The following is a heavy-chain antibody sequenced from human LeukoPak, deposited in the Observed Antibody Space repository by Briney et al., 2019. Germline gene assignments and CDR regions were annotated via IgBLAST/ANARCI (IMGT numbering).Heavy chain of an antibody. V-gene: IGHV4-39*07. CDR1: GGSISSNDYY. CDR2: IYHRGIT. J-gene: IGHJ4*02. D-gene: IGHD2-15*01. Sequence: PSETLSLTCNVSGGSISSNDYYWGWIRQPPGKGLEWIGSIYHRGITHYTPSLKSRVTISVDTSKNQFSLTLTSVTAADTAVYYCARVGPAATPDYWGQGTLVTVSS. CDR3: ARVGPAATPDY.